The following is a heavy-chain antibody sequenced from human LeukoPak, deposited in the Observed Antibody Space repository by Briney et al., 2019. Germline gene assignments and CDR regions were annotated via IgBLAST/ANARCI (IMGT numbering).Heavy chain of an antibody. V-gene: IGHV1-2*02. CDR2: INPNSGGT. Sequence: ASVKVSCKTSGYTFTGYYIHWVQQAPGQGLEWMGWINPNSGGTNYAQKFQGRVTMTRDTSISTAYMELSRLRSDDTAVYYCARAMLYYDSSGYSMGAFDYWGQGTLVTVSS. J-gene: IGHJ4*02. CDR1: GYTFTGYY. CDR3: ARAMLYYDSSGYSMGAFDY. D-gene: IGHD3-22*01.